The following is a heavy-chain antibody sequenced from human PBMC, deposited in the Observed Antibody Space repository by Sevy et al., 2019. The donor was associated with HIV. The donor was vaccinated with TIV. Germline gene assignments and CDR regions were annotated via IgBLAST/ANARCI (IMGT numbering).Heavy chain of an antibody. Sequence: GGSLRLSCAASGFNFNTHAMNWVRQAPGKGLEWLSYIDSSSSNRYYAESVKGRFTVSRDNAKKSLYVQMNSLRGEDTAVYYCAREGGYTDQGMDVWGQGTTVTVSS. J-gene: IGHJ6*02. CDR1: GFNFNTHA. CDR3: AREGGYTDQGMDV. D-gene: IGHD5-12*01. V-gene: IGHV3-48*01. CDR2: IDSSSSNR.